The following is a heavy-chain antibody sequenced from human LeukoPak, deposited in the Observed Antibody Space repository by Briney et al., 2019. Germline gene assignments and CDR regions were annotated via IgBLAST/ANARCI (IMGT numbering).Heavy chain of an antibody. Sequence: PGRSLRLFCAASGFTFSSYAMHWVRQAPGKGLEWVAVISYGVSNKYYADSVKGRFTISRDNSNNTLYLQMNSLRPEDTAVYYCARRPAQYFDSWGQGTLVTVSS. J-gene: IGHJ4*02. CDR3: ARRPAQYFDS. V-gene: IGHV3-30-3*01. CDR2: ISYGVSNK. CDR1: GFTFSSYA.